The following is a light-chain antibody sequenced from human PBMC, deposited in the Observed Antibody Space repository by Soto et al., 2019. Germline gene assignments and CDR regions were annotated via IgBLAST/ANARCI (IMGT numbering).Light chain of an antibody. J-gene: IGLJ1*01. CDR2: DVC. Sequence: QSALTQPASVSGSPGQSITISCTGTSSDVGDYSSLSWYQQYPGKAPKLMIYDVCNRPLRDSNSFSASKSGNTASLTISGLQAEDEADYYCSSYTTNTTLGVFGTGTKVTVL. CDR3: SSYTTNTTLGV. CDR1: SSDVGDYSS. V-gene: IGLV2-14*01.